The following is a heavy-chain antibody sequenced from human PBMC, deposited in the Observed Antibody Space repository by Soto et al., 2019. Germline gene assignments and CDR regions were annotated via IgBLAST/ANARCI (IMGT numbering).Heavy chain of an antibody. D-gene: IGHD3-9*01. J-gene: IGHJ6*02. CDR2: INTNTGNP. V-gene: IGHV7-4-1*01. CDR1: GYTFTSYA. CDR3: ARDVPWFHYYGMDV. Sequence: ASVKVSCMASGYTFTSYAMNWVRQAPGQGLEWMGWINTNTGNPTYAQGFTGRFVFSLDTSVSTAYLQICSLKAEDTAVYYCARDVPWFHYYGMDVWGQGTTVTVSS.